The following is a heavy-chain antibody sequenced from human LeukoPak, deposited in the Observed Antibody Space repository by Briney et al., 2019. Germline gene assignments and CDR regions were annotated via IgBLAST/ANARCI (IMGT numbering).Heavy chain of an antibody. J-gene: IGHJ3*02. CDR2: ITSSSGYI. CDR3: ASPATFDM. V-gene: IGHV3-21*01. Sequence: GGSLRLSCAASGFTFSSYTMHWVRQAPGKGLEWVSSITSSSGYIDYADPVKGRFTISRDNAKNSLYMHMNSLRAEDTAVYYCASPATFDMWGQGTVVTVSA. CDR1: GFTFSSYT.